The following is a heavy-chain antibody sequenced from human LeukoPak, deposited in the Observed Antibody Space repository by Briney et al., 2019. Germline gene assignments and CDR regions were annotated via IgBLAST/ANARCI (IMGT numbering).Heavy chain of an antibody. D-gene: IGHD3-3*01. Sequence: GGSLRLSCAASGFTFSSYSMNWVRQAPGKGLEWVSSISSSSYIYYADSVKGRFTISRDNAKNSLYLQMNSLRAEDTAVYYCARDPDYDFWSGYPRGAEYGMDVWGQGTTVTVSS. J-gene: IGHJ6*02. CDR2: ISSSSYI. V-gene: IGHV3-21*01. CDR1: GFTFSSYS. CDR3: ARDPDYDFWSGYPRGAEYGMDV.